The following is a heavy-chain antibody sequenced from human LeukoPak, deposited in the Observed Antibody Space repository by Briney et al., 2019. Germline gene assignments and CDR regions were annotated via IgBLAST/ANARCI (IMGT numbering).Heavy chain of an antibody. D-gene: IGHD3-10*01. Sequence: PSETLSLTSSVSGGSVSSGSYYCSWIRQPPGKGLEWIGYIYYSGSAKYNPSLKSRVTISVDTSKNQFSLKLTSVTAADTAVYYCARGFGDWGLSLFDPWGQGTLVTVSS. CDR2: IYYSGSA. V-gene: IGHV4-61*01. CDR1: GGSVSSGSYY. CDR3: ARGFGDWGLSLFDP. J-gene: IGHJ5*02.